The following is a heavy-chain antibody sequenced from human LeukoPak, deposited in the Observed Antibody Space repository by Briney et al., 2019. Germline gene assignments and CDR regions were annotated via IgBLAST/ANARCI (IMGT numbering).Heavy chain of an antibody. Sequence: PGGSLRLSCAASGFTFSNYNMNWVRQAPGKGLEWISYINSSSSSIYYTDSVKGRFTISRDNAKNSLYLQMNSLRAEDTAVYYCATNPKGSGNLDYWGQGTLVTVSS. J-gene: IGHJ4*02. CDR3: ATNPKGSGNLDY. CDR1: GFTFSNYN. D-gene: IGHD3-10*01. V-gene: IGHV3-48*04. CDR2: INSSSSSI.